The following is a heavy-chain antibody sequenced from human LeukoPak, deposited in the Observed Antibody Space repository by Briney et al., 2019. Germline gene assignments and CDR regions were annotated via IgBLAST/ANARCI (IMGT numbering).Heavy chain of an antibody. D-gene: IGHD3-10*01. J-gene: IGHJ4*02. Sequence: SVKVSCKASGGTFRGYAINWVRQAPGQGLEWMGGIIPVFAIANNAQKFQGRVTITTDESTSTAYMELSSLRSEDTAVYYCAIGITMVRGVPPDDYWGQGTLVTVSS. V-gene: IGHV1-69*05. CDR3: AIGITMVRGVPPDDY. CDR2: IIPVFAIA. CDR1: GGTFRGYA.